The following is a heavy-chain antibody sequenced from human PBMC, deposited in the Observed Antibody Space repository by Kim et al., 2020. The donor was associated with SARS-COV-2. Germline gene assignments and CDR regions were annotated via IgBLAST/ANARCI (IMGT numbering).Heavy chain of an antibody. CDR3: ARDGDLYSSGKDAFDI. Sequence: VGSLRLSCAASGFTFSSYWMTWVRLAPGNGLELVSNIKQDGNQKYYVDSVKGRFTISTDNATNSLYLQMHSLRAEDTAVYYCARDGDLYSSGKDAFDI. CDR1: GFTFSSYW. CDR2: IKQDGNQK. D-gene: IGHD6-19*01. V-gene: IGHV3-7*01. J-gene: IGHJ3*02.